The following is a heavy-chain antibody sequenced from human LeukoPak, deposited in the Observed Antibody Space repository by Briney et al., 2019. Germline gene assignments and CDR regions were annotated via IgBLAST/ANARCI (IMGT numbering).Heavy chain of an antibody. CDR2: ITSSSRYT. CDR3: ARVRGSDSGYMDV. J-gene: IGHJ6*03. D-gene: IGHD4-17*01. CDR1: GFTFSSYT. Sequence: GGSLRLSCAASGFTFSSYTMNWVRQAPGKGLEWVSSITSSSRYTFYADSVKGRFTISRDNAKNSLYLQMNSLKTEDTAVYYCARVRGSDSGYMDVWGKGTTVTVSS. V-gene: IGHV3-21*04.